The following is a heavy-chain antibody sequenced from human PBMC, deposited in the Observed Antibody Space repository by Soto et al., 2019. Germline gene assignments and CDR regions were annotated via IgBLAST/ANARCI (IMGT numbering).Heavy chain of an antibody. D-gene: IGHD6-13*01. CDR3: AHLSSSWYYYGMDV. CDR2: IYWNDDK. CDR1: GFSLSTSGVG. J-gene: IGHJ6*02. V-gene: IGHV2-5*01. Sequence: QITLKESGPTLVKPTQTLTLTCTFSGFSLSTSGVGVGWIRQPPGKALEWLALIYWNDDKRYSPSLKSRLTITKDTSKNRVVLTMTNMDPVDTATYYCAHLSSSWYYYGMDVWGQGTTVTVSS.